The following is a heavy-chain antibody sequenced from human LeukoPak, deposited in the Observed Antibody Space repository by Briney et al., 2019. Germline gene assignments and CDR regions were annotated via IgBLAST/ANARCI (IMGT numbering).Heavy chain of an antibody. CDR1: GYNFITYW. Sequence: GESLKISCKGSGYNFITYWIAWVRQMPGKGLEWVGIIYPADSDTRYSPSFQGQVTISADKSISTAYLQWSSLKASDTAMYYCARRLYCSSTSCYYFDYWGQGTLVTVSS. V-gene: IGHV5-51*01. CDR2: IYPADSDT. J-gene: IGHJ4*02. D-gene: IGHD2-2*01. CDR3: ARRLYCSSTSCYYFDY.